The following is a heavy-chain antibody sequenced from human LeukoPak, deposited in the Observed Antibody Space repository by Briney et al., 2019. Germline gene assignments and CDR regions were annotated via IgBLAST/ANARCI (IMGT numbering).Heavy chain of an antibody. Sequence: ASVKVSCKASGYTFTSYGISWVRQAPGQGLEWMGWISAYNGNTNNAQKLQGRVTMTTDTSTSTAYMELRSLRSDDTAVYYCARDQVPDYDILTGYPPNWFDPWGQGTLVTVSS. J-gene: IGHJ5*02. D-gene: IGHD3-9*01. V-gene: IGHV1-18*01. CDR2: ISAYNGNT. CDR3: ARDQVPDYDILTGYPPNWFDP. CDR1: GYTFTSYG.